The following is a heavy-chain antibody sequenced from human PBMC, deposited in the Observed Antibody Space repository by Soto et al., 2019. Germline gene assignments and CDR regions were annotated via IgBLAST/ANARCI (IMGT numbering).Heavy chain of an antibody. CDR2: IYYSGST. CDR3: ARELYSSSFTHDAFDI. J-gene: IGHJ3*02. V-gene: IGHV4-59*01. CDR1: GGSISSYY. Sequence: KASETLSLTCTVSGGSISSYYWSWIRQPPGKGLGWIGYIYYSGSTNYNPSLKSRVTISVDTSKNQFSLKLSSVTAADTAVYYCARELYSSSFTHDAFDIWGQGTMVTV. D-gene: IGHD6-13*01.